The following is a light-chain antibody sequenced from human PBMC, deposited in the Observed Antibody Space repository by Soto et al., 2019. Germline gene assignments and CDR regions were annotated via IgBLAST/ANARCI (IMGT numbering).Light chain of an antibody. Sequence: EIVLTQSPGTLSLSPGERATLSCRASQSVSNNYLAWYQQKPGQAPRLLIYGASNRATGIPDRFSGSGSGTDFTLTISRLEPEDFAVYYCQHRDSWPLTFGGGTKVDIK. CDR3: QHRDSWPLT. CDR1: QSVSNNY. V-gene: IGKV3D-20*02. CDR2: GAS. J-gene: IGKJ4*01.